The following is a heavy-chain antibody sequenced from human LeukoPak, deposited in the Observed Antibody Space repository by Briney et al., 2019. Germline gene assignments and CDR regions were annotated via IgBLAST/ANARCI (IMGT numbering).Heavy chain of an antibody. V-gene: IGHV1-8*01. CDR3: ARVPPHGDYEYYYYGMDV. J-gene: IGHJ6*02. Sequence: ASVKVSCKASEYTFTSYDINWVRQATGQGLEWMGWMNPNSGNTGYAQKFQGRVTMTRNTSISTAYMELSSLRSEDTAVYYCARVPPHGDYEYYYYGMDVWGQGTTVTVSS. CDR1: EYTFTSYD. D-gene: IGHD4-17*01. CDR2: MNPNSGNT.